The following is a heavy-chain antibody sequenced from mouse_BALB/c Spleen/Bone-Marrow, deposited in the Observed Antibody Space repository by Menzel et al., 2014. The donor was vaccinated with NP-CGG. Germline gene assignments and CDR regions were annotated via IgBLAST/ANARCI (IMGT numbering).Heavy chain of an antibody. V-gene: IGHV1-5*01. D-gene: IGHD1-1*01. CDR2: IYPGNSDT. Sequence: EVQRVESGTVLARPGASVKMSCKASGYSFTNYWLHWVKPRPGQGLEWIGAIYPGNSDTSYNQKFKGKAKLTAVTSASTAYMELSSLTNEDSAVYYCTRFGSSYDWYFDVWGAGTTITVSS. CDR1: GYSFTNYW. J-gene: IGHJ1*01. CDR3: TRFGSSYDWYFDV.